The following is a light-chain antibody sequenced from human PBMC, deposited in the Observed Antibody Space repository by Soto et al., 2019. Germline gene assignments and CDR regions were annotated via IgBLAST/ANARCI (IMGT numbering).Light chain of an antibody. CDR3: QQYDDYSWKT. CDR1: QSVGSW. V-gene: IGKV1-5*01. CDR2: DAS. J-gene: IGKJ1*01. Sequence: DIQLTQSPATLSASLWDRVTITFVASQSVGSWLAWYQQRPGKAPRLLIYDASSLDSGVPARFSGSGSGTEFTLTVSSLQPDDFATYYCQQYDDYSWKTFGQGTKVDI.